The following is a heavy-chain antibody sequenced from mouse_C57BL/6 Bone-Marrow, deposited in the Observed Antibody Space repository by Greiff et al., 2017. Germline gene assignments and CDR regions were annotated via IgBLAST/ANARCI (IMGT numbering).Heavy chain of an antibody. CDR1: GYSFTGYF. CDR3: ARWDYGSSPFAY. V-gene: IGHV1-20*01. D-gene: IGHD1-1*01. CDR2: INPYNGDT. J-gene: IGHJ3*01. Sequence: VQLQHSGPELVKPGDSVKISCKASGYSFTGYFMNWVMQSHGKSLEWIGRINPYNGDTFYNQKFKGKATLTVDKSSSTAHMELRSLTSEDSAVYYCARWDYGSSPFAYWGQGTLVTVSA.